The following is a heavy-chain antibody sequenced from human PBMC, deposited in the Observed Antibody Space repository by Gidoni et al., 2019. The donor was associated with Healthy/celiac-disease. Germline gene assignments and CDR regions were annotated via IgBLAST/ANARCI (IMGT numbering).Heavy chain of an antibody. J-gene: IGHJ4*02. V-gene: IGHV4-34*01. Sequence: QVQLQQWGAGLLKPSETLSLTCAVYGGSFSGYYGSWIRQPPGKGLEWIGEINHSGSTNYNPSLKSRVTISVDTSKNQFSLKLSSVTAADTAVYYCARGVITMVRGALHYFDYWGQGTLVTVSS. CDR3: ARGVITMVRGALHYFDY. CDR1: GGSFSGYY. D-gene: IGHD3-10*01. CDR2: INHSGST.